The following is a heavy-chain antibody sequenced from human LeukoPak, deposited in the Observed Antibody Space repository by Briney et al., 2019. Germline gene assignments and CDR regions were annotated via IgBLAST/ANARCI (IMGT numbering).Heavy chain of an antibody. CDR3: ASRSYNGMDV. CDR2: IYHSGST. CDR1: GGSISSGGYS. V-gene: IGHV4-30-2*01. Sequence: PSETLSLTCAVSGGSISSGGYSWSWIRQPPGKGLEWIGHIYHSGSTYCNPSLKSRVTISVDRSKNQFSLKLSSVTAADTAVYYCASRSYNGMDVWGQGTTVTVSS. D-gene: IGHD6-19*01. J-gene: IGHJ6*02.